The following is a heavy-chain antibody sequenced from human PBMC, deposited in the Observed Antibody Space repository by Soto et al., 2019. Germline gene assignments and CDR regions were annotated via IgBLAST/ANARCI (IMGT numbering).Heavy chain of an antibody. CDR1: GYTFTSYD. CDR2: MNPNSGNT. D-gene: IGHD4-17*01. V-gene: IGHV1-8*01. J-gene: IGHJ5*02. Sequence: QVQLVQSGAEVKKPGASVKVSCKASGYTFTSYDINWVRQAPGQGLEYLGWMNPNSGNTGYVQKVQGRGTMTRTSPLSTAYRELSSRRSEDTAVYYCARGIKYGAYSRWFDPWGQGTLVTVSS. CDR3: ARGIKYGAYSRWFDP.